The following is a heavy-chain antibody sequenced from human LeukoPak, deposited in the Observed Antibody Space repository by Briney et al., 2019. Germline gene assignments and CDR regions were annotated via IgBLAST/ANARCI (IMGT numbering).Heavy chain of an antibody. CDR2: ISSSGSTI. Sequence: GGSRRLSCAASGFTFISYEMNWVRQAPGKGLEWVSYISSSGSTIYYADSVKGRFTISRDNAKNSLYLQMNSLRAEDTAVYYCARGYDILTGYSYYFDYWGQGTLVTVSS. CDR1: GFTFISYE. D-gene: IGHD3-9*01. V-gene: IGHV3-48*03. J-gene: IGHJ4*02. CDR3: ARGYDILTGYSYYFDY.